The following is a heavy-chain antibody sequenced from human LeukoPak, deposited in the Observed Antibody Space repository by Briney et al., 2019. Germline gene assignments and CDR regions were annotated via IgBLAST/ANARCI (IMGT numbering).Heavy chain of an antibody. J-gene: IGHJ6*03. D-gene: IGHD1-1*01. CDR3: ARGVERRPSYYYYYYMDV. Sequence: SETLSLTCTVSGGSISSYYWSWIRQPPGKGLEWIGYIYYSGSTNYNPSLKSRVTISVDTSKNQFSLRLSSVPAADTAVYYCARGVERRPSYYYYYYMDVWGKGTTVTISS. CDR2: IYYSGST. CDR1: GGSISSYY. V-gene: IGHV4-59*01.